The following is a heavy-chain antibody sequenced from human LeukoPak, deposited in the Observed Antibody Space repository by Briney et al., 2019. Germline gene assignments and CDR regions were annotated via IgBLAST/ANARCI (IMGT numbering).Heavy chain of an antibody. D-gene: IGHD2-2*01. CDR2: INSDGTST. V-gene: IGHV3-74*01. J-gene: IGHJ5*02. Sequence: GGSLRLSCVASGFTFNSYWMHWVRQAPGKGLVWVSHINSDGTSTDYADSVKGRFTISRDNAMNTVYLQMNSLRAEDTAVYYCAKDPRGVVPAAMGNWFDPWGQGTLVTVSS. CDR3: AKDPRGVVPAAMGNWFDP. CDR1: GFTFNSYW.